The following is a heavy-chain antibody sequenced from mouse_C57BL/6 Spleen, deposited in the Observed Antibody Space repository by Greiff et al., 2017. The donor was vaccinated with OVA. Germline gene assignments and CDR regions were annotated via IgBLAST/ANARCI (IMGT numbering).Heavy chain of an antibody. CDR3: AREGYYYGSSLFAY. Sequence: QVQLQQPGAELVRPGSSVKLSCKASGYTFTSYWMDWVKQRPGQGLEWIGNIYPSDSETHYNQKFKDKATLTVDKSSSTAYMQLSSLTSEDSAVYYCAREGYYYGSSLFAYWGQGTLVTVSA. V-gene: IGHV1-61*01. D-gene: IGHD1-1*01. J-gene: IGHJ3*01. CDR1: GYTFTSYW. CDR2: IYPSDSET.